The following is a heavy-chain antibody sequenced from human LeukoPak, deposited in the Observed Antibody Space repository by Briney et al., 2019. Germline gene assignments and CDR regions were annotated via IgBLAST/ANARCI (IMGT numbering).Heavy chain of an antibody. J-gene: IGHJ5*02. V-gene: IGHV4-34*01. CDR1: XGSFSGYY. CDR2: INHSGST. Sequence: SETLSLTCXVYXGSFSGYYWSWIRQPPGKGLEWIGEINHSGSTNYNPSLKSRVTISVDTSKNQFSLKLSSVTAADTAVYYCARGFEGSGSLKYSHLGFDPWGQGTLVTVSS. D-gene: IGHD3-10*01. CDR3: ARGFEGSGSLKYSHLGFDP.